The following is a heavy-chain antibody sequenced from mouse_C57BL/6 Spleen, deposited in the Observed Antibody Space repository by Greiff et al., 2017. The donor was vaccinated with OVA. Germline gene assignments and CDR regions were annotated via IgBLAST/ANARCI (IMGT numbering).Heavy chain of an antibody. J-gene: IGHJ2*01. Sequence: VTLMESGPGLVQPSQSLSITCTVSGFSLTSYGVHWVRQSPGKGLEWLGVIWRGGSTDYNAAFMSRLSITKDNSKSQVFFKMNSLQADDTAIYYGAKNYDGSSYYVDYWGQGTTLTVSS. V-gene: IGHV2-5*01. CDR1: GFSLTSYG. CDR2: IWRGGST. D-gene: IGHD1-1*01. CDR3: AKNYDGSSYYVDY.